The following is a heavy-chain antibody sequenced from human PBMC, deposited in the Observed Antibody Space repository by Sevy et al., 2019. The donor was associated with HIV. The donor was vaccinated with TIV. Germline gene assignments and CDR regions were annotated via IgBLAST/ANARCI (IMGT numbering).Heavy chain of an antibody. J-gene: IGHJ4*02. V-gene: IGHV4-39*01. CDR1: GGSISSSSYY. D-gene: IGHD6-19*01. Sequence: SETLSLTCTVSGGSISSSSYYGGWIRQRPGKGLESIGSIYYSGSTYYNPSLKRRVTISVYTSKNQFSLKLSSVTAADTAVYYCARGQWLVHDYWAQGTLVTVSS. CDR3: ARGQWLVHDY. CDR2: IYYSGST.